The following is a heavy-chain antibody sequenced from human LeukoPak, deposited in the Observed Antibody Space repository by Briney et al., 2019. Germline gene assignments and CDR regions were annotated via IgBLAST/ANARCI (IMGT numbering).Heavy chain of an antibody. J-gene: IGHJ2*01. CDR2: IGTAGEI. Sequence: QSGGSLRLSCAASGFTFSSYDIHWVRQATGKGLEWVSGIGTAGEIYYPGSVKGRFTISRENAKNSLYLQMNSLRAGDTAVYYCARAAYSSTWYFRYFDLWGRGTLVTVSS. CDR3: ARAAYSSTWYFRYFDL. D-gene: IGHD6-13*01. CDR1: GFTFSSYD. V-gene: IGHV3-13*01.